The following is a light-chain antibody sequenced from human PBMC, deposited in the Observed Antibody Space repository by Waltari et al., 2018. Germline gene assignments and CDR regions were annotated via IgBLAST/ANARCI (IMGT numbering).Light chain of an antibody. CDR2: DAS. CDR3: QQRTNWPLT. Sequence: EIVLTQSPATLSLSPGERATLSCRASQSVNYFLAWFQQQPGQAPRLLIYDASNRATGIPARFSGSGSGTDFTLTISSLEPEDFAVYYCQQRTNWPLTFGGGTKVEIK. CDR1: QSVNYF. J-gene: IGKJ4*01. V-gene: IGKV3-11*01.